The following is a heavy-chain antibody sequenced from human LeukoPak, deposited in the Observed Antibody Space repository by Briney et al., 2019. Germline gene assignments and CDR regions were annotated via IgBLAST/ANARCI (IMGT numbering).Heavy chain of an antibody. V-gene: IGHV4-39*07. CDR1: GGSISSSSYY. J-gene: IGHJ4*02. CDR2: IYYSGST. Sequence: PSETLSLTCTVSGGSISSSSYYWGWIRQPPGKGLEWIGSIYYSGSTYYNPSLKSRVTISVDTSKNQFSLKLSSVTAADTAVYYCARASHDYGDYSHFDYWGQGTLVTVSS. CDR3: ARASHDYGDYSHFDY. D-gene: IGHD4-17*01.